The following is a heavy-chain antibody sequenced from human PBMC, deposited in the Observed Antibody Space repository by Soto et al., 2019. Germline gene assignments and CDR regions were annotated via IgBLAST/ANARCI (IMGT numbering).Heavy chain of an antibody. V-gene: IGHV3-30*18. D-gene: IGHD3-10*01. J-gene: IGHJ3*02. CDR3: AKDVQVPLPPMVRGGPGAFDI. Sequence: GGSLRLSCAASGFTFSSYGMHWVRQAPGKGLEWVAVISYYGSNKYYADSVKGRFTISRDNSKNTLYLQMNSLRAEDTAVYYCAKDVQVPLPPMVRGGPGAFDIWGQGTMVTVSS. CDR1: GFTFSSYG. CDR2: ISYYGSNK.